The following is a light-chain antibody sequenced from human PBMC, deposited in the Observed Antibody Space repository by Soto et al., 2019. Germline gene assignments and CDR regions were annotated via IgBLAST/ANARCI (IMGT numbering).Light chain of an antibody. V-gene: IGLV7-46*01. CDR2: DTS. Sequence: QTVVTQEPSLTVSPGGTVTLTCGSSTGAVTSGHYPYWFQQKPGQAPRTPIYDTSNKHSWTPARFSGSLLGGKAALTLSGAQPEDEAEYYCLLSYSGAHVVFGGGTKVTVL. J-gene: IGLJ2*01. CDR3: LLSYSGAHVV. CDR1: TGAVTSGHY.